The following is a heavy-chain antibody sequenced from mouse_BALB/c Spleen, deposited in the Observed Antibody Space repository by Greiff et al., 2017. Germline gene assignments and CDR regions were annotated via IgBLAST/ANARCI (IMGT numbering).Heavy chain of an antibody. CDR2: IRLKSNNYAT. J-gene: IGHJ4*01. V-gene: IGHV6-6*02. CDR3: TGSRGDY. CDR1: GFTFSNYW. Sequence: EVKLMESGGGLVQPGGSMKLSCVASGFTFSNYWMNWVRQSPEKGLEWVAEIRLKSNNYATHYAESVKGRFTISRDDSKSSVYLQMNNLRAEDTGIYYCTGSRGDYWGQGTSVTVSS.